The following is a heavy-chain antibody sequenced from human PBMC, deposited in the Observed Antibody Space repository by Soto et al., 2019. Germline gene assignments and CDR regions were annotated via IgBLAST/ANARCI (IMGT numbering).Heavy chain of an antibody. CDR3: AKASESDYSGTYNWFDP. CDR1: GFTVSSNC. J-gene: IGHJ5*02. V-gene: IGHV3-53*01. D-gene: IGHD4-4*01. CDR2: IYSGGST. Sequence: GGPLRLSCAASGFTVSSNCMSWVRQAPGKGLEWVSVIYSGGSTYYADSVKGRFTISRDNSKNTLYLQMNSLRAEDTAVYYCAKASESDYSGTYNWFDPWGQGTLVTVSS.